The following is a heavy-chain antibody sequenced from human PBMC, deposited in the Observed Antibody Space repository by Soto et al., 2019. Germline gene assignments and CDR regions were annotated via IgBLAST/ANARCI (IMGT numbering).Heavy chain of an antibody. J-gene: IGHJ4*02. CDR3: ARITYYYDSSATNDY. Sequence: SETLSLTCTVSGGSISSGGYYWSWIRQHPGKGLEWIGYIYYSGSTYYNPSLKSRVTISVDTSKNQFSLKLSSVTAADTAVYYCARITYYYDSSATNDYWGQGTLVTVSS. CDR1: GGSISSGGYY. CDR2: IYYSGST. V-gene: IGHV4-31*03. D-gene: IGHD3-22*01.